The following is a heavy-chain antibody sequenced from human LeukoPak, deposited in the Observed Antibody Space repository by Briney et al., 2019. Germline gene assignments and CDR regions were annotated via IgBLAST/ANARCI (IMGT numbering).Heavy chain of an antibody. J-gene: IGHJ4*02. Sequence: SETLSLTCAVSGGSISQTNYWTWVRPPPGKGLEWIGEVNLQGSTNYNPSLMRRVAISVDTAANHVSLQLTSVTAADTAVYYCAREGGPYRPLDYSGQGTLVTVSS. CDR3: AREGGPYRPLDY. CDR1: GGSISQTNY. CDR2: VNLQGST. V-gene: IGHV4-4*02.